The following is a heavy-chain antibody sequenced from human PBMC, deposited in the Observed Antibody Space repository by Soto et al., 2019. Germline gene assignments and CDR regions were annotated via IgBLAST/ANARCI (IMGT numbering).Heavy chain of an antibody. J-gene: IGHJ2*01. CDR1: GGSFRTYA. D-gene: IGHD2-21*01. CDR2: IIPMLAAP. V-gene: IGHV1-69*01. Sequence: QGQLVQSGAEVKKPGSSVKVSCKASGGSFRTYAINWVRQAPGQGLEWMGGIIPMLAAPTYAQKFQGRLTITADESTTTVYMELSSLTSEDTAVSYCARVGPPSPSVIWFFDLWGRGTLVTVSS. CDR3: ARVGPPSPSVIWFFDL.